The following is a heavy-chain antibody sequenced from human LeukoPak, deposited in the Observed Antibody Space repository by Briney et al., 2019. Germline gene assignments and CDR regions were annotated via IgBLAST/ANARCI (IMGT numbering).Heavy chain of an antibody. J-gene: IGHJ6*02. D-gene: IGHD1-26*01. Sequence: GGSLRLSCAVSGFTISNYWMSWVRQAPGKGLEWVANIKQDGSEKYYVDSVKGRFTISRDNAKNSLYLQMNSLRAEDTAVYYCARDSRRYRGLLPYYYYGMDVWGQGTTVTVS. CDR1: GFTISNYW. CDR3: ARDSRRYRGLLPYYYYGMDV. CDR2: IKQDGSEK. V-gene: IGHV3-7*01.